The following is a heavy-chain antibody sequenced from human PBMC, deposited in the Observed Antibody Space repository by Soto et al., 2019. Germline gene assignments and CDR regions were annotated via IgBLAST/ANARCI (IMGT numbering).Heavy chain of an antibody. CDR2: ISSSSSYI. CDR3: ARDHQLARNDY. CDR1: GCTFSSYS. Sequence: PVVSLRLSCAASGCTFSSYSMNWVRQAPGKGLEWVSSISSSSSYIYYADSVKGRFTISRDNAKNSLYLQMNSLRAEDTAVYYCARDHQLARNDYWGQGTLVTVSS. V-gene: IGHV3-21*01. D-gene: IGHD6-6*01. J-gene: IGHJ4*02.